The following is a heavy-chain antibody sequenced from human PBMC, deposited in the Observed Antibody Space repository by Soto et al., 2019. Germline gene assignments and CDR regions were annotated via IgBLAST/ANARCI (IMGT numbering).Heavy chain of an antibody. CDR3: ASQVGGWAPWYFDY. CDR2: IYYSGST. J-gene: IGHJ4*02. Sequence: QVQLQESGPGLVKPSETLSLTCTVSGGSISSYYWSWIRQPPGKGLEWIGYIYYSGSTNYNPSLKSRVTISVDTSKNPFSLKLSSVTAADTAVYYCASQVGGWAPWYFDYWGQGTLVTVSS. CDR1: GGSISSYY. D-gene: IGHD6-19*01. V-gene: IGHV4-59*08.